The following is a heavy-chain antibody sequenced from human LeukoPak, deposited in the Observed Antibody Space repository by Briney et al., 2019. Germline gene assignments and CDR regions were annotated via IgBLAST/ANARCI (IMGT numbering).Heavy chain of an antibody. Sequence: PSETLSLTCAVSGYSISSTYYWGWIRQPPGKGLEWIGSMYHNGNTYYSPSLRSRVAMSVDTSKNQFSLNLSSVTAADTTVYYCARAPANYYMDVWGKGTTVTVSS. D-gene: IGHD2-8*01. CDR1: GYSISSTYY. CDR2: MYHNGNT. CDR3: ARAPANYYMDV. J-gene: IGHJ6*03. V-gene: IGHV4-38-2*01.